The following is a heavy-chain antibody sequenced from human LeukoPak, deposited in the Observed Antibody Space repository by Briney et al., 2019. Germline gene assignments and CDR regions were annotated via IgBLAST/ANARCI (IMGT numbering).Heavy chain of an antibody. D-gene: IGHD4-17*01. CDR1: GGSFSGYY. J-gene: IGHJ4*02. CDR3: ASATVTITAAIDY. V-gene: IGHV4-34*01. Sequence: KPSETLSLTCAVYGGSFSGYYWSWIRQPPGKGLEWIGEINHSGSTNYNPSLKSQVTISVDTSKNQFSLKLSSVTAADTAVYYCASATVTITAAIDYWGQGTLVTVSS. CDR2: INHSGST.